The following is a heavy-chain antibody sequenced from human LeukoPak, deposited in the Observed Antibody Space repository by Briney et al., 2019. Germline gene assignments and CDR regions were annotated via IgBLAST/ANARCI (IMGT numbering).Heavy chain of an antibody. V-gene: IGHV4-59*01. J-gene: IGHJ2*01. D-gene: IGHD3-9*01. CDR3: AGLLRYFDWSPYWYFDL. CDR2: IYYSGST. CDR1: GGSISSYY. Sequence: SETLSLTCTVSGGSISSYYYTWIRQPPGKGLEWIGYIYYSGSTNYNPSLKSRVTISVDTSKNQFSLKLSSVTAADTAVYYCAGLLRYFDWSPYWYFDLWGRGTLVTVSS.